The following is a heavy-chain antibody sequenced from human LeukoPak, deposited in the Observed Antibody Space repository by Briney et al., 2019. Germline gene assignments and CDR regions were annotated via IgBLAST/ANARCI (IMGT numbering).Heavy chain of an antibody. V-gene: IGHV4-59*08. CDR2: SGST. CDR1: SGSFSDYY. CDR3: ARLLRYSSSWYYDY. Sequence: SETLSLTCTVSSGSFSDYYWTWIRQPPGKGLEWIGYSGSTDYNPSLKSRVTISVDTSKNQFSLKLSSVTAADTAVYYCARLLRYSSSWYYDYWGQGTLVTVSS. D-gene: IGHD6-13*01. J-gene: IGHJ4*02.